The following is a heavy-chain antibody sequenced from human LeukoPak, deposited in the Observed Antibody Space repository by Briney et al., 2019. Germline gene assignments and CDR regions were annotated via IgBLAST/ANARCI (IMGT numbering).Heavy chain of an antibody. CDR1: GFTFNSYA. J-gene: IGHJ4*02. CDR2: ISGGGGRT. V-gene: IGHV3-23*01. D-gene: IGHD3-16*01. Sequence: GGSLRLSCAASGFTFNSYAMSWVRQAPGKGLEWVSTISGGGGRTWYADSVKGRFTISRDNSKNTVDVQLNSLRAEDTAVYYCAKIWGAERTANDSWGQGTLVTVSS. CDR3: AKIWGAERTANDS.